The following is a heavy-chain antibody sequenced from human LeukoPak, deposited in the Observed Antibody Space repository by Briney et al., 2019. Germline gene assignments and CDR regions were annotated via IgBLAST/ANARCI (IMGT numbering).Heavy chain of an antibody. Sequence: SETLSLTCAVYGGSFSAYCWSWIRQPPGKGLEWIGEINHSGSTNYNPSLKSRVTISIDASKNQFSLKLSSVTAADTAVYYCARDPGIPGTAMVRDLDYWGQGTLVTVSS. CDR2: INHSGST. CDR1: GGSFSAYC. D-gene: IGHD5-18*01. J-gene: IGHJ4*02. V-gene: IGHV4-34*01. CDR3: ARDPGIPGTAMVRDLDY.